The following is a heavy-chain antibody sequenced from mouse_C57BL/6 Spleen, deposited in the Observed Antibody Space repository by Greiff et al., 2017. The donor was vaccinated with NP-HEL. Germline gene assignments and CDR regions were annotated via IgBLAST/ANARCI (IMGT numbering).Heavy chain of an antibody. Sequence: EVQRVESGGGLVKPGGSLKLSCAASGFTFSSYAMSWVRQTPEKRLEWVATISDGGSYTYYPDNVKGRFTISRDNAKNNLYLQMSHLKSEDTAMDYCARDREAQATGWFAYWGKGTLGTVSA. CDR2: ISDGGSYT. CDR3: ARDREAQATGWFAY. CDR1: GFTFSSYA. D-gene: IGHD3-2*02. V-gene: IGHV5-4*01. J-gene: IGHJ3*01.